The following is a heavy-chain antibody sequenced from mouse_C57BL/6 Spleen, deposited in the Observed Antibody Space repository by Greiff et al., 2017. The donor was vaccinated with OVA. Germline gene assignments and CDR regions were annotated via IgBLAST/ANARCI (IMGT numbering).Heavy chain of an antibody. CDR1: GYTFTSYT. D-gene: IGHD4-1*01. V-gene: IGHV1-4*01. Sequence: QVQLQQSGAELARPGASVKMSCKASGYTFTSYTMHWVKQRPGQGLEWIGYINPSSGYTKYNQKFKDKATLTADKSSSTAYMQLSSLTSEDSAVYYCGRTTGTGYFDVWGKGTTVTVSS. CDR2: INPSSGYT. J-gene: IGHJ1*03. CDR3: GRTTGTGYFDV.